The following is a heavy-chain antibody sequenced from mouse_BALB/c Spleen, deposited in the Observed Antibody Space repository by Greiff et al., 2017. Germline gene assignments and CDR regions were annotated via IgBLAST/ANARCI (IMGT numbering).Heavy chain of an antibody. CDR3: ARWDGNYDWFAY. V-gene: IGHV1S29*02. J-gene: IGHJ3*01. Sequence: EVQLQQSGPELVKPGASVKISCKASGYTFTDYNMHWVKQSHGKSLEWIGYIYPYNGGTGYNQKFKSKATLTVDNSSSTAYMELRSLTSEDSAVYYCARWDGNYDWFAYWGQGTLVTVSA. CDR1: GYTFTDYN. D-gene: IGHD2-1*01. CDR2: IYPYNGGT.